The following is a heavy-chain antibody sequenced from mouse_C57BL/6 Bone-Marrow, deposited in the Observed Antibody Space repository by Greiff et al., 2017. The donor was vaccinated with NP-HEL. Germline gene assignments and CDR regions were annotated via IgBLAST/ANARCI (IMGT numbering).Heavy chain of an antibody. CDR1: GYSITSGYY. Sequence: EVQLQESGPGLVKPSQSLSLTCSVTGYSITSGYYWNWIRQFPGNKLEWMGYISYDGSNNYNPSLKNRISITRDTSKNQFFLKLNSVTTEDTATYYCARLPNFDDWGQGTTLTVSS. CDR2: ISYDGSN. J-gene: IGHJ2*01. V-gene: IGHV3-6*01. CDR3: ARLPNFDD.